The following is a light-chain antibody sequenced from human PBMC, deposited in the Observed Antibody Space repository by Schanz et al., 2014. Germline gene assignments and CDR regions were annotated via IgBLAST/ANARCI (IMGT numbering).Light chain of an antibody. V-gene: IGKV1-39*01. CDR3: QKYNSAPRT. CDR1: QSISRF. CDR2: GAS. J-gene: IGKJ1*01. Sequence: DIQMTQSPSSLSASIGDRVTITCRGSQSISRFLNWYQQKPGKAPKLLIYGASNLQSGVPSRFSGSGSGTDFTLTISALQPEDVATYYCQKYNSAPRTFGQGTKVEIK.